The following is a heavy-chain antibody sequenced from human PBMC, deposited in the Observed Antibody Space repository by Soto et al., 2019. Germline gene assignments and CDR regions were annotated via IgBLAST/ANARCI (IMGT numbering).Heavy chain of an antibody. J-gene: IGHJ5*02. CDR3: ARDSTVEMATIGWFDP. V-gene: IGHV1-69*01. CDR1: GGTFSSYA. CDR2: IIPIFGTA. D-gene: IGHD5-12*01. Sequence: QVQLVQSGAEVKKPGSSVKVSCKASGGTFSSYAISWVRQAPRQGREWMGGIIPIFGTANYAQKFQGRVTITADESTSTADMALSSLSSEDTAVYYCARDSTVEMATIGWFDPWGQGTLVSVSS.